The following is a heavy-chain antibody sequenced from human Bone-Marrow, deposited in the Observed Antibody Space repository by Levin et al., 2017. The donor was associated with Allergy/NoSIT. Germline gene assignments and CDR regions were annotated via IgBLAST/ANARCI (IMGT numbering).Heavy chain of an antibody. CDR2: IVPFFPSA. CDR3: GGRRIGANEGGCFDYSGLDV. D-gene: IGHD1-1*01. J-gene: IGHJ6*02. CDR1: GDTFKNYA. V-gene: IGHV1-69*01. Sequence: KISCKASGDTFKNYAISWVRQAPGQGLVWMGGIVPFFPSADYAPKFRGGVTIIADASTSTAYLEVRSLRADATATYYCGGRRIGANEGGCFDYSGLDVWGQGTTVTVSS.